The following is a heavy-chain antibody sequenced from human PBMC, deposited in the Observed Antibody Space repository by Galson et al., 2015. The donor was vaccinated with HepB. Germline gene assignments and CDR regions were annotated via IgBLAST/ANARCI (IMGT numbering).Heavy chain of an antibody. J-gene: IGHJ6*02. V-gene: IGHV3-21*01. Sequence: SLRLSCAASGFTFSSYSMNWVRQAPGKGLEWVASISSSSSYIYYADSVKGRFTISRDNAKNSLYLQMNSLRAEDTAVYYCARDFYGSAFLYYGMDVGGQGTTVTVSS. CDR1: GFTFSSYS. CDR2: ISSSSSYI. CDR3: ARDFYGSAFLYYGMDV. D-gene: IGHD3-10*01.